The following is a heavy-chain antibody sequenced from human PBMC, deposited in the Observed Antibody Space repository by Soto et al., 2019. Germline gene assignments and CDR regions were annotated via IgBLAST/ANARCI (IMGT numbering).Heavy chain of an antibody. D-gene: IGHD6-19*01. CDR2: IYSSGST. J-gene: IGHJ5*02. V-gene: IGHV4-59*01. CDR3: ARDLTVAGSPSNGFDP. CDR1: GGSISGYY. Sequence: SETLSLTCTVSGGSISGYYWNWIRQTPGKGLEWIGFIYSSGSTNYNPSLKSRVTISVDTSKNQFSLKLTSVTAADTAVYYCARDLTVAGSPSNGFDPWGRGTLVTVSS.